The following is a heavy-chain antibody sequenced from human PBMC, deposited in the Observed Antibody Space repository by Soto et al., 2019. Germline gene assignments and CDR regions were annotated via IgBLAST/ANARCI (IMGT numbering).Heavy chain of an antibody. J-gene: IGHJ4*02. V-gene: IGHV2-5*02. Sequence: QITLKESGPPLVKPTQTLTLTCTFSGFSLSTSGVGVGWIRQPPGKALEWLALIYWDDDKRYSPSLKSRLTITKDTSKNKVVLTMTNMDPVDTATYYCALSSGWYVGLDYWGQGTLVTVSS. D-gene: IGHD6-19*01. CDR3: ALSSGWYVGLDY. CDR1: GFSLSTSGVG. CDR2: IYWDDDK.